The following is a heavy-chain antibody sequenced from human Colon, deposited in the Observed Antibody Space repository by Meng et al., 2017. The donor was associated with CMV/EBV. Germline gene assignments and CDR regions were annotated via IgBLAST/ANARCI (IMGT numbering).Heavy chain of an antibody. V-gene: IGHV3-7*01. D-gene: IGHD2-15*01. CDR1: AFTFSHYW. J-gene: IGHJ6*02. CDR3: ARHADGGWYAMDV. CDR2: IRSDGTET. Sequence: GGSLRLSCTASAFTFSHYWMTWVRQPPGNGLEWVANIRSDGTETNHVDSLKGRFTISRDNGKNALYLQMNSLRVEDTAVYYCARHADGGWYAMDVWGHGTTVTVSS.